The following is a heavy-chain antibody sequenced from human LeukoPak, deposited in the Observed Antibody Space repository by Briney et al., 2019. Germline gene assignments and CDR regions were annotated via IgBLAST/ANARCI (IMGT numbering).Heavy chain of an antibody. Sequence: GGSLRLSCAASGFTFSSYSMNWVRQAPGKGLEWVSSISSSRSYIYYADSVKGRFTISRDNAKNSLYLQMNSLRAEDTAVYYCARYAYCGGGCYSLDYWGQGTLVTVSS. CDR2: ISSSRSYI. V-gene: IGHV3-21*01. D-gene: IGHD2-21*02. CDR1: GFTFSSYS. J-gene: IGHJ4*02. CDR3: ARYAYCGGGCYSLDY.